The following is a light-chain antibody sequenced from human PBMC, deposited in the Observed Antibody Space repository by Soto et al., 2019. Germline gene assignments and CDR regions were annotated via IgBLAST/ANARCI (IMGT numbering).Light chain of an antibody. CDR3: QSFDINVLALI. Sequence: QSVLTQPRSVSGSPGQSVAISCAGTSSDVGRYNYVSWYQQYPGKAPKLIIYDVTKRPSGVPDRFSASKSGTSASLAITGLRAEDEADYYCQSFDINVLALIFGVGTKLTVL. V-gene: IGLV2-11*01. J-gene: IGLJ2*01. CDR1: SSDVGRYNY. CDR2: DVT.